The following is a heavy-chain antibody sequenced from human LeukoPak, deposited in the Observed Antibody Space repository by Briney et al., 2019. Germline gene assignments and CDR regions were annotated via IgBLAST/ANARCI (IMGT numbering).Heavy chain of an antibody. D-gene: IGHD5-24*01. Sequence: PGGSLRLSCAASGFTFSSYTMNWVRQAPGKGLEWVASISSASSYIYYADSVKGRFTISRDNAKNSLYLQMNSLRAEDTAVYYCARPRWADGYNPYDSWGQGTLVTVSS. J-gene: IGHJ4*02. V-gene: IGHV3-21*01. CDR3: ARPRWADGYNPYDS. CDR1: GFTFSSYT. CDR2: ISSASSYI.